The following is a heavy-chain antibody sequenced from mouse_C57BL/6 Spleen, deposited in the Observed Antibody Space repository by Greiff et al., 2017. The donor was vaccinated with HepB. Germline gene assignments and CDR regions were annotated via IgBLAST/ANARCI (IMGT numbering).Heavy chain of an antibody. CDR1: GYSFTGYY. CDR2: INPSTGGT. CDR3: ARRAPDYYGSSYVYFDY. D-gene: IGHD1-1*01. Sequence: VHVKQSGPELVKPGASVKISCKASGYSFTGYYMNWVKQSPEKSLEWIGEINPSTGGTTYNQKFKAKATLTVDKSSSTAYMQLKSLTSEDSAVYYCARRAPDYYGSSYVYFDYWGQGTTLTVSS. V-gene: IGHV1-42*01. J-gene: IGHJ2*01.